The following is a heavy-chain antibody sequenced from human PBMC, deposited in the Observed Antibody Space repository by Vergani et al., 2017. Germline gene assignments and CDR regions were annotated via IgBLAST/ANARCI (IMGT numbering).Heavy chain of an antibody. V-gene: IGHV3-21*01. J-gene: IGHJ2*01. CDR3: ARSRLSGYSYGTYGYFDL. D-gene: IGHD5-18*01. Sequence: EVQLVESGGGLVKPGGSLRLSCAASGFTFSSYSMNWVRQAPGKGLEWVSSISSSSSYIYYANSVKGRFTISRDNAKNSLYLQMNSLRAEDTAVYYCARSRLSGYSYGTYGYFDLWGRGTLVTVSS. CDR1: GFTFSSYS. CDR2: ISSSSSYI.